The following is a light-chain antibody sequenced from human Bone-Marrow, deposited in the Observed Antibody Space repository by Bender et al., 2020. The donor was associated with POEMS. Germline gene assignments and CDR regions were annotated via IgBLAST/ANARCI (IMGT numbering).Light chain of an antibody. CDR3: SSSTSTTSISTYV. CDR1: SSDVGGFNY. Sequence: QSALTQPASVSGSPGQSITISCTGTSSDVGGFNYVSWYQQYPGTAPKLMIYDVTERPSGVSSRFSCSKSGNTASLTISGLQAEDEADYYCSSSTSTTSISTYVFGTGTRVIVV. V-gene: IGLV2-14*01. J-gene: IGLJ1*01. CDR2: DVT.